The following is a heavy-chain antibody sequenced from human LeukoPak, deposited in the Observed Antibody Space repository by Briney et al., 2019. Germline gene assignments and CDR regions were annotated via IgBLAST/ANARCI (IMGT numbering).Heavy chain of an antibody. CDR2: IIPIFGTA. CDR1: GGTFSSYA. D-gene: IGHD3-3*01. J-gene: IGHJ3*02. CDR3: ARDTIFGVAGDAFDI. V-gene: IGHV1-69*05. Sequence: SVKVSCKASGGTFSSYAISWVRQAPGQGLEWMGGIIPIFGTANYAQKFQGRVTMTTDTSTSTAYMELRSLRSDDTAVYYCARDTIFGVAGDAFDIWGQGTMVTVSS.